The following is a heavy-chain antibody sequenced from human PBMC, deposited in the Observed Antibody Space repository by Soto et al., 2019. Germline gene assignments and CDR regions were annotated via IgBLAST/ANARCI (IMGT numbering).Heavy chain of an antibody. CDR1: GFTFSSYA. CDR2: ISYDGSNK. V-gene: IGHV3-30-3*01. Sequence: PGGSLRLSCAASGFTFSSYAMHWVRQAPGKGLEWVAVISYDGSNKYYADSVKGRFTISRDNSKNTLYLQMNSLRAEDTAVYYCARAYGSGSPDSYYYYGMDVWGQGTTVTVS. D-gene: IGHD3-10*01. J-gene: IGHJ6*02. CDR3: ARAYGSGSPDSYYYYGMDV.